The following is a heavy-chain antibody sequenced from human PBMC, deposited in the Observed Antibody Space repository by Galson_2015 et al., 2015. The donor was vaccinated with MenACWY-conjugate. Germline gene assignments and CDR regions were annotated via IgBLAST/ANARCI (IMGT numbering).Heavy chain of an antibody. CDR3: VRKPYSGYDFDY. CDR2: ISSSSSYT. D-gene: IGHD5-12*01. Sequence: SLRLSCAASGFTFSDYYMNWIRQAPGKGLEWLSYISSSSSYTNYADSVKGRFTISRDNAKNSLYLQMNSLGAEDTAVYYCVRKPYSGYDFDYWGQGTRVTVSS. J-gene: IGHJ4*02. CDR1: GFTFSDYY. V-gene: IGHV3-11*03.